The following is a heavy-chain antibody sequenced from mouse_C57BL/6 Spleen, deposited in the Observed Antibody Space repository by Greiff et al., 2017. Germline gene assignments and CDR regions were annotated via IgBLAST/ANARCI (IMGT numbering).Heavy chain of an antibody. Sequence: QVQLQQPGAELVMPGASVKLSCKASGYTFTSYWMHWVKQRPGQGLEWIGEIDPSDSYTNYNQKFKGKSTLTVDKSSSTAYMQLSSLTSEDSAVYFCARTEVTTAFAYWGQGTLVTVSA. CDR1: GYTFTSYW. CDR3: ARTEVTTAFAY. J-gene: IGHJ3*01. V-gene: IGHV1-69*01. D-gene: IGHD1-2*01. CDR2: IDPSDSYT.